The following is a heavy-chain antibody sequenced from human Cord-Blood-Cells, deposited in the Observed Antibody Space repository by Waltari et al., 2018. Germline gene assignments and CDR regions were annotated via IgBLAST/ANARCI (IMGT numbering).Heavy chain of an antibody. CDR1: GGSISSRSYY. CDR3: ARKTTVTTGGAFDI. CDR2: IYYSGST. J-gene: IGHJ3*02. Sequence: LQLQESGPGLVKPSETLSLPCTVSGGSISSRSYYLRWIRQPPGKGLEWIGSIYYSGSTYYNPSLKSRVTISVDTSKNQFSLKLSSVTAADTAVYYCARKTTVTTGGAFDIWGQGTMVTVSS. D-gene: IGHD4-17*01. V-gene: IGHV4-39*07.